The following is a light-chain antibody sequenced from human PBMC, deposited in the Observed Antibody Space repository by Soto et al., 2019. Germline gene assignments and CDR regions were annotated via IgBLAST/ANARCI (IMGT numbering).Light chain of an antibody. J-gene: IGLJ3*02. CDR2: NTN. CDR1: TGAVTSGYY. CDR3: LLHYGGGPV. Sequence: QTVVTQVPSLTVSPGGTVTLTCASSTGAVTSGYYPNWFQQKPGQAPRSLIYNTNNKHSWTPARFSGSLLGGRAALTLSGVQPEDEAEYYCLLHYGGGPVFGGGTKLTVL. V-gene: IGLV7-43*01.